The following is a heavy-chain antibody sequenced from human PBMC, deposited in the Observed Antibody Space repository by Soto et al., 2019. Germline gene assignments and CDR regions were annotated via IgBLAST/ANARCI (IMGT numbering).Heavy chain of an antibody. CDR1: GYIFTNYD. D-gene: IGHD3-10*01. Sequence: QVQLVQSETEVKKPGASVKVSCKASGYIFTNYDITWVRQAPGQGLEWMGWVSGYTGNTKYAQKFQDRVTMTTDTSTSTVYMEGRSLRSDDTAVDYCARFGSAPYYYYGVDVWGQGTTVFVSS. CDR3: ARFGSAPYYYYGVDV. J-gene: IGHJ6*02. CDR2: VSGYTGNT. V-gene: IGHV1-18*01.